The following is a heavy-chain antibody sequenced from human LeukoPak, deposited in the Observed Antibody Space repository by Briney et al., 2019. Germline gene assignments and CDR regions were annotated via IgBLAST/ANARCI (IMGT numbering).Heavy chain of an antibody. D-gene: IGHD6-19*01. Sequence: GASVKVSCKASGGTFSSYAISWVRQAPGQGLEWMGRIIPIFGTANYAQKFQGRVTITTDESTSTAYMELSSLRSEDTAVYYCARSEQWLGSRSLYYFGYWGQGTLVTVSS. CDR1: GGTFSSYA. J-gene: IGHJ4*02. CDR2: IIPIFGTA. CDR3: ARSEQWLGSRSLYYFGY. V-gene: IGHV1-69*05.